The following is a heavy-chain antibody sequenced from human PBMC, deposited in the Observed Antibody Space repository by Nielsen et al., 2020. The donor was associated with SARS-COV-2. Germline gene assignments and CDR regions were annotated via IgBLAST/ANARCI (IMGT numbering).Heavy chain of an antibody. CDR2: IYPGDSDT. CDR3: ARANYFDSGSYYNPGYYFGMDV. D-gene: IGHD3-10*01. Sequence: VRQMPGKGLEWMGIIYPGDSDTRYSPSFQGQVTISADKSISTAYPQWSSLKASDTAMYYCARANYFDSGSYYNPGYYFGMDVWGQGTTVTVSS. V-gene: IGHV5-51*01. J-gene: IGHJ6*02.